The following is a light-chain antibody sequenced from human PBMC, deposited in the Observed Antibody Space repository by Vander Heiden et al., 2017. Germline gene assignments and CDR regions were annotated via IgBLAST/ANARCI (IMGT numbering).Light chain of an antibody. J-gene: IGKJ3*01. Sequence: IQLTQSPSSLSASVGDRVTITCRASQGISSYLAWYQQKPGKAPKLLIYAASTLQSGVPSRFSGSGSGTDFTLTISSLQPEDFATYYWQHLNSYHRFGPGTKVDIK. CDR2: AAS. V-gene: IGKV1-9*01. CDR1: QGISSY. CDR3: QHLNSYHR.